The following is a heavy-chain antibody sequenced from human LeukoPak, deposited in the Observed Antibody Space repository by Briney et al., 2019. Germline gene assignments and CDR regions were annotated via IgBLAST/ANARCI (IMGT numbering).Heavy chain of an antibody. CDR1: GGSTSSGGYS. J-gene: IGHJ4*02. CDR3: ARTRGWLFDY. D-gene: IGHD5-12*01. CDR2: IYHSGST. Sequence: SETLSLTCAVSGGSTSSGGYSWSWIRQPPGKGLEWIGYIYHSGSTYYNPSLKSRVTISVDRSKNQFSLKLSSVTAADTAVYYCARTRGWLFDYWGQGTLVTVSS. V-gene: IGHV4-30-2*01.